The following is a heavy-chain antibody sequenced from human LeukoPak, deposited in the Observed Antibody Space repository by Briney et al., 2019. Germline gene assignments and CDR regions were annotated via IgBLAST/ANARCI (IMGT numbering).Heavy chain of an antibody. CDR1: GFTFSSYA. D-gene: IGHD2-15*01. J-gene: IGHJ6*02. CDR2: ISGSGGST. V-gene: IGHV3-23*01. CDR3: AGVCSGGSCYYYYYGMDV. Sequence: PGGSLRLSCAASGFTFSSYAMSWVRQAPGKGLGWVSAISGSGGSTYYADSVKGRFSISRDNSKNTLYLQMDSLRGEDTAVYYCAGVCSGGSCYYYYYGMDVWGQGTTVTVSS.